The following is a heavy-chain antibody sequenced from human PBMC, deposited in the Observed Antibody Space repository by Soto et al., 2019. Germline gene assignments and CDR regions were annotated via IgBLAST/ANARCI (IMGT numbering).Heavy chain of an antibody. CDR2: ISDGGST. CDR1: GGSIYTYY. Sequence: SETLSLTCNVSGGSIYTYYWSWLRQSPGKGLEWIGYISDGGSTNYNPSLKSRVTISVDKSKNQFSLKLSSVTAADTAVYYCARGIFGVVRCFDPWGQGTLVTVSS. D-gene: IGHD3-3*01. V-gene: IGHV4-59*12. CDR3: ARGIFGVVRCFDP. J-gene: IGHJ5*02.